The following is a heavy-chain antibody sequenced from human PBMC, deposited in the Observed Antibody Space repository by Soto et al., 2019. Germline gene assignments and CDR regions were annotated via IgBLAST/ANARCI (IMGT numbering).Heavy chain of an antibody. CDR2: INHSGST. Sequence: QVQLQQWGAGLLKPSETLSLTCAVYGGSFSGYYWTWIRPPPGTGLEWIGEINHSGSTNYNPSLKSRVTISVDTSKNQFSLKLTSVTAADAAVYYCERDKITGLFDYWGQGTLVTVSS. J-gene: IGHJ4*02. CDR3: ERDKITGLFDY. CDR1: GGSFSGYY. D-gene: IGHD2-8*02. V-gene: IGHV4-34*01.